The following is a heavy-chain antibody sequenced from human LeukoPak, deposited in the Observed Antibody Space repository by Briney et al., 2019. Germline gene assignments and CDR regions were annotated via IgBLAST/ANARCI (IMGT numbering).Heavy chain of an antibody. D-gene: IGHD2-2*01. CDR2: ISGSGGST. CDR1: GFTFSSYA. CDR3: QKDGLHCSSTSCLPYYFDY. V-gene: IGHV3-23*01. J-gene: IGHJ4*02. Sequence: GSLRLSCAASGFTFSSYAMRWVRQAPGKGLEWVSAISGSGGSTYYADSVKGRFTISRDNSKNTLYLQMNSLRAEDTAVYYCQKDGLHCSSTSCLPYYFDYWGQGTLVTVSS.